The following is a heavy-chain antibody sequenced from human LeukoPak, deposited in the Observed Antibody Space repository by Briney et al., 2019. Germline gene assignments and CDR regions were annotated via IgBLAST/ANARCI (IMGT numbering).Heavy chain of an antibody. CDR1: GFTFSTYA. Sequence: GGSLRLSCAASGFTFSTYAMTWVRQAPGKGLEWVSSITGSGDGTSAAGSVTGRFSISRDNSKSTLYLQMNSLRAEDTAVYYCARRLDYWGQGTLVTVSS. V-gene: IGHV3-23*01. CDR2: ITGSGDGT. D-gene: IGHD1-1*01. J-gene: IGHJ4*02. CDR3: ARRLDY.